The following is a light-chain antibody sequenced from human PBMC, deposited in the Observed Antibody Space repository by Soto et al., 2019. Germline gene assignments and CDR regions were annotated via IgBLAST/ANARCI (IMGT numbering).Light chain of an antibody. V-gene: IGKV3-20*01. J-gene: IGKJ4*01. CDR1: QSVSDSH. CDR3: QQYNFWPLT. Sequence: EIVLTQSPGTLSLSPGERATLSCRASQSVSDSHLAWYHQKPGQPPRLLIYGASNRATGIPDRFSGRGSGTDFTLTISSLQSEDFAVYYCQQYNFWPLTFGGGTKVEIK. CDR2: GAS.